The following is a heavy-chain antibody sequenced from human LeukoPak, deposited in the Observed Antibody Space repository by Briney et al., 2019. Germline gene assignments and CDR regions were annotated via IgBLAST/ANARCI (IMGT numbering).Heavy chain of an antibody. J-gene: IGHJ5*02. V-gene: IGHV4-61*01. CDR3: ARVYGLGSSWFPACFDP. CDR1: GYSINNGYY. CDR2: IYYSGST. Sequence: SETLSLTCTVSGYSINNGYYWSWIRQPPGKGLEWIGYIYYSGSTNYNPSLKSRVTISVDTSKNQFSLKLSSVTAADTAVYYCARVYGLGSSWFPACFDPWGQGTLVTVSS. D-gene: IGHD6-13*01.